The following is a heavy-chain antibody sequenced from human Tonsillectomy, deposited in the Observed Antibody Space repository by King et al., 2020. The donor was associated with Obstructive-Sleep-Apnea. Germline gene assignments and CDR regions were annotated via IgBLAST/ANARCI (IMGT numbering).Heavy chain of an antibody. V-gene: IGHV4-39*07. CDR3: AREMGYDNGVYYSYFYYGMDV. Sequence: QLQESGPGLVKPSETLTLTCTVSGGSIISSSFYWGWIRQPPGKGLEWIGTIFYSGRTYYNPSLGSQITISLNTSKNQFSLKLNSVTAADTAVYYCAREMGYDNGVYYSYFYYGMDVWGQGTTVTVSS. J-gene: IGHJ6*02. CDR1: GGSIISSSFY. D-gene: IGHD3-22*01. CDR2: IFYSGRT.